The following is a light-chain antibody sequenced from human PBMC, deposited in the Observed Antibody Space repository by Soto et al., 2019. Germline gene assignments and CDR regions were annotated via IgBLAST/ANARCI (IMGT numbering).Light chain of an antibody. CDR3: QQYQRPPIT. CDR2: KAS. J-gene: IGKJ5*01. V-gene: IGKV1-5*03. CDR1: RSIGPW. Sequence: DIQMTQSPSPLSHSLGAGFTTISRPGRSIGPWWAWYQHKPGRAPNVLIYKASTLQSGVPSRFSGSGSGTEFTLTIASLQPDDFATYFCQQYQRPPITFGQGTRLEIK.